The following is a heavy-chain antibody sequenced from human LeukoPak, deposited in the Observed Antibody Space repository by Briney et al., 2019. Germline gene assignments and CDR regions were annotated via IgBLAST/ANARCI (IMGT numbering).Heavy chain of an antibody. CDR2: ISYDGSNK. CDR1: GFTSSSYA. D-gene: IGHD3-22*01. Sequence: GGSLRHSCAASGFTSSSYAMHWVRQAPGKGLEWVAVISYDGSNKYYADSVKGRFTISRDNSKNTLYLQMNSLRAEDTAVYYCARDLAYYYDSSGIFDYWGQGTLVTVSS. J-gene: IGHJ4*02. CDR3: ARDLAYYYDSSGIFDY. V-gene: IGHV3-30-3*01.